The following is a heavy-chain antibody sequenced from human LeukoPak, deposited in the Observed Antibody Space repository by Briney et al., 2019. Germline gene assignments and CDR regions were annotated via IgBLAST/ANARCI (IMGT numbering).Heavy chain of an antibody. CDR3: ARSGDYANFDY. V-gene: IGHV4-59*01. CDR2: IHYSGST. Sequence: PSETLSLSCTVSGGSISRNYWSWIRQPPGKGLEWIGYIHYSGSTNHNPSLKSRATILVDTSKNQFSLRMNSVTAADTAVYYCARSGDYANFDYWGQGTLVTVSS. CDR1: GGSISRNY. J-gene: IGHJ4*02. D-gene: IGHD4-17*01.